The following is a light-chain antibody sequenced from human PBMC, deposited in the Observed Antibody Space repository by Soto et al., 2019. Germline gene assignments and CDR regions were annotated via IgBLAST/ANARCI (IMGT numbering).Light chain of an antibody. Sequence: EIVLTHSPATLSLSPGERATLSCRASQSVSSYLAWYQQKPGQAPRLLIYDASNRATGIPARFSGSGSGTDFTLTIRSLEPEDFAVYSCQQRSKFSVGGGTKVDIK. CDR3: QQRSKFS. V-gene: IGKV3-11*01. CDR1: QSVSSY. CDR2: DAS. J-gene: IGKJ4*01.